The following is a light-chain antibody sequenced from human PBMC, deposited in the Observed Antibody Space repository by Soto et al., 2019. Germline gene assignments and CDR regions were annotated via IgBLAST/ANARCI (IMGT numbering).Light chain of an antibody. J-gene: IGLJ2*01. CDR2: YDS. V-gene: IGLV3-21*04. CDR1: NIGSKS. CDR3: QVWDSSSDLVV. Sequence: SYELTQPPSVSVAPGKTARITCGGTNIGSKSVHWYQQKPGQAPVLVIYYDSDRPSGIPERFSGSNSGNTATLTISRVEVGDEADYYCQVWDSSSDLVVFGGGTKLTVL.